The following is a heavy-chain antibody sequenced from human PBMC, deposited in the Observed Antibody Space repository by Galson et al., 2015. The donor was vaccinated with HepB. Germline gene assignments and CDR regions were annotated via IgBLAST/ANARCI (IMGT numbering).Heavy chain of an antibody. Sequence: SLRLSCAASGFTFSSYAMHWVRQAPGKGLEWVAGISFDATHKYYAESVKGRFTISRDSSKNTLFLQMNSLRAEDTGVYYCVRTTLGIATSGTIDYWGQGTLVTVSS. J-gene: IGHJ4*02. V-gene: IGHV3-30*04. D-gene: IGHD6-13*01. CDR3: VRTTLGIATSGTIDY. CDR2: ISFDATHK. CDR1: GFTFSSYA.